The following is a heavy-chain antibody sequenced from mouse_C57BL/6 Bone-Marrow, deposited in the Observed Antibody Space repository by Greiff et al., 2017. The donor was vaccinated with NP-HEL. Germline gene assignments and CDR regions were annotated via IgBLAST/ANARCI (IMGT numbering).Heavy chain of an antibody. V-gene: IGHV1-64*01. CDR1: GYTFTSYW. D-gene: IGHD2-1*01. Sequence: VQLQQSGAELVKPGASVKLSCKASGYTFTSYWMHWVKQRPGQGLEWIGMIHPNSGSTNYNEKFKSKATLTVDKSSSTAYMQLSSLTSEDSAVYYCARWNGNYDAMDYWGQGTSVTVSS. CDR3: ARWNGNYDAMDY. CDR2: IHPNSGST. J-gene: IGHJ4*01.